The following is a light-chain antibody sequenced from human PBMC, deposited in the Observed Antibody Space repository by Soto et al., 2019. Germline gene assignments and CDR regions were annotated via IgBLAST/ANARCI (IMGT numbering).Light chain of an antibody. J-gene: IGLJ1*01. Sequence: QSVLTQPPSASGSPGQSVTISCTGTSSDVGGSNYVSWYQQHPGKVPKVMIYEVSKRPSGVPDRFSGSKSGNTASLTVSGLQADDEADYYCSSYAGGNTYVFGTGTKVTVL. CDR2: EVS. V-gene: IGLV2-8*01. CDR3: SSYAGGNTYV. CDR1: SSDVGGSNY.